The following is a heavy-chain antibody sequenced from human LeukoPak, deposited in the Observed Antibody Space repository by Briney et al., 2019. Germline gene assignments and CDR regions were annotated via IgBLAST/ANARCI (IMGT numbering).Heavy chain of an antibody. CDR2: IKEDGSIE. V-gene: IGHV3-7*01. CDR3: VSQQVAPP. J-gene: IGHJ5*02. Sequence: PGGSLRLSCVASGFTFSNYWMSWVRQATEKGLEWVANIKEDGSIEDYVDSVKGRFTVSRDNAKNSLYLEMNSLRVEDTAVYYCVSQQVAPPWGQGTLVIVSS. D-gene: IGHD5-12*01. CDR1: GFTFSNYW.